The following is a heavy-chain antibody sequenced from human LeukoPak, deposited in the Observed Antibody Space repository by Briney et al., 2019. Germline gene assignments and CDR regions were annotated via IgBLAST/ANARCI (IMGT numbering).Heavy chain of an antibody. CDR2: ISYDGSNK. Sequence: GGSLRLSCAASGFTFSSYGMHWVRQAPGKGLEWVAVISYDGSNKYYADSVKGRFTISRDNSKNTLYLQMNSLRAEDTAVYYCAKVETYGDYYYYGMDVWGQGTTVTVSS. CDR3: AKVETYGDYYYYGMDV. D-gene: IGHD4-17*01. CDR1: GFTFSSYG. J-gene: IGHJ6*02. V-gene: IGHV3-30*18.